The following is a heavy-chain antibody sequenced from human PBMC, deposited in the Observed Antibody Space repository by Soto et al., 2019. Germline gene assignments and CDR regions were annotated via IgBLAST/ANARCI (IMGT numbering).Heavy chain of an antibody. V-gene: IGHV1-18*01. CDR2: ISAYNGNT. CDR1: GYTFTSYG. CDR3: ARVEAHLREQTVGC. J-gene: IGHJ4*02. Sequence: QVQLVQSGAEVKKPGASVKVSCKASGYTFTSYGISWVRQAPGQGLEWMGWISAYNGNTNYAQKLQGRVTMTTDTSPSTAYIELPRLRSDPTAVYYCARVEAHLREQTVGCWGEGTVVSV. D-gene: IGHD1-1*01.